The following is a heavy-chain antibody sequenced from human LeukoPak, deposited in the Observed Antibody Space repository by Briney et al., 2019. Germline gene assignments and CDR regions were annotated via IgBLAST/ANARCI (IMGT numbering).Heavy chain of an antibody. J-gene: IGHJ4*02. Sequence: SETLSLTCAVYGGSFSGYYWSWIRQPPGKGLEWIGEINHSGSTNYNPSLKSRVTISVDTSKNQFSLKLSSVTAADTAVYYCASGILTGYSAYYFDYWGQGTLVTVSS. V-gene: IGHV4-34*01. CDR2: INHSGST. CDR3: ASGILTGYSAYYFDY. D-gene: IGHD3-9*01. CDR1: GGSFSGYY.